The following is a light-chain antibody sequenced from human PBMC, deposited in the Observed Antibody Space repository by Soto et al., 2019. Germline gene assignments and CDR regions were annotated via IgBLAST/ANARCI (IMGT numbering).Light chain of an antibody. CDR2: GNT. J-gene: IGLJ2*01. CDR1: SSNIGAYFD. Sequence: QSVLTQPPPVSGAPGQRVTISCTGSSSNIGAYFDVHWYQQLPGTAPRRLIYGNTNRPSGVPDRFSGSKSGASGSLAITSLQAEDEADYYCQSYDTLNDLLFGGGTKVTVL. CDR3: QSYDTLNDLL. V-gene: IGLV1-40*01.